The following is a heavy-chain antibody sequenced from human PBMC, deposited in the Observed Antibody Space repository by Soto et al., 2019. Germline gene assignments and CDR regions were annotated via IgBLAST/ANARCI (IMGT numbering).Heavy chain of an antibody. D-gene: IGHD3-9*01. Sequence: QVQLVQSGAEVKKPGASVKVSCKASGYTFTSYDINWVRQATGQGLEWMGWMNPNSGNTGYAQKFQGRVTMTRNTSISTAYMELGSLRSEDTAVYYCARPRYFYWLLSNDAFDIWGQGTMVTVSS. J-gene: IGHJ3*02. CDR3: ARPRYFYWLLSNDAFDI. CDR1: GYTFTSYD. CDR2: MNPNSGNT. V-gene: IGHV1-8*01.